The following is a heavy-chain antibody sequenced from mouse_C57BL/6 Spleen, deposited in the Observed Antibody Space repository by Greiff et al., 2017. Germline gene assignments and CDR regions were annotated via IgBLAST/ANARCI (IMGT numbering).Heavy chain of an antibody. Sequence: EVMLVESGGGLVKPGGSLKLSCAASGFTFSSYAMSWVRQTPEQRLEWVATISDGGSYTYSPDNVKGRFTISRDNAKNNLYLQMSHLKSEDTAMYYCARERIYDGYRGDFDYWGQGTTLTVSS. J-gene: IGHJ2*01. CDR3: ARERIYDGYRGDFDY. V-gene: IGHV5-4*01. D-gene: IGHD2-3*01. CDR1: GFTFSSYA. CDR2: ISDGGSYT.